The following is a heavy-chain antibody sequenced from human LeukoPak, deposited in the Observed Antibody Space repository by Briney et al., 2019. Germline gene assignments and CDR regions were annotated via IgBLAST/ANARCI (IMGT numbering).Heavy chain of an antibody. J-gene: IGHJ6*02. CDR3: ARGRYYDFWSGSGMDV. Sequence: PSETLSLTCTVSGGSISSYYWSWIRQPPGKGLEWIGEINHSGSTNYNPSLKSRVTISVDTSKNQFSLKLSSVTAADTAVYYCARGRYYDFWSGSGMDVWGQGTTVTVSS. CDR2: INHSGST. V-gene: IGHV4-34*01. D-gene: IGHD3-3*01. CDR1: GGSISSYY.